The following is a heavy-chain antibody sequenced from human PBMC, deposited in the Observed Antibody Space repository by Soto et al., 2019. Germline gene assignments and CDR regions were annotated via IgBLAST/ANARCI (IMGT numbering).Heavy chain of an antibody. CDR3: AGEGGYCSGGSCYSWGNWFDP. D-gene: IGHD2-15*01. CDR2: INPSGGST. Sequence: GASVKVSCKASGYTFTSYYMHWVRQAPGQGLEWMGIINPSGGSTSYAQKFQGRVTMTRDTSTSTVYMELSSLRSEDTAVYYCAGEGGYCSGGSCYSWGNWFDPWGQGTLVTVSS. CDR1: GYTFTSYY. J-gene: IGHJ5*02. V-gene: IGHV1-46*01.